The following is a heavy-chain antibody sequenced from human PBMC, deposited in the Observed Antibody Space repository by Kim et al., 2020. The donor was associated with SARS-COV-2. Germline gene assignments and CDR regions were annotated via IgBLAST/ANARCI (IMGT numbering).Heavy chain of an antibody. Sequence: GGSLRLSCAASGFTFSSYSMNWVRQAPGKGLEWVSSISSSSSYIYYADSVKGQFTISRDNAKNSLYLQMNSLRAEDTAVYYCARTVEMATAHYYYYGMDVWGQGTTVTVSS. CDR2: ISSSSSYI. V-gene: IGHV3-21*01. CDR3: ARTVEMATAHYYYYGMDV. CDR1: GFTFSSYS. D-gene: IGHD5-18*01. J-gene: IGHJ6*02.